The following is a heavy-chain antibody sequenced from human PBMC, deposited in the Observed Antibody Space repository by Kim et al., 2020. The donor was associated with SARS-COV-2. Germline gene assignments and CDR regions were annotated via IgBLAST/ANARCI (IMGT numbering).Heavy chain of an antibody. J-gene: IGHJ4*02. Sequence: KSRVTISVDTSKNKFSLKMSSVTAADTAVYYCARALGIPYSSSWYYFDYWGQGTLVTVSS. V-gene: IGHV4-34*01. CDR3: ARALGIPYSSSWYYFDY. D-gene: IGHD6-13*01.